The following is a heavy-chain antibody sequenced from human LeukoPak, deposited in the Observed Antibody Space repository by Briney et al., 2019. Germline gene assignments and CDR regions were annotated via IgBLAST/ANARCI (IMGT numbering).Heavy chain of an antibody. CDR1: GFPFIEYS. J-gene: IGHJ4*02. D-gene: IGHD1-1*01. CDR3: ARDHNYAFDN. V-gene: IGHV3-48*01. Sequence: PGGSLRLSCTASGFPFIEYSMNWVRQAPGKGLEWISYIGIDSGNTKYADSVRGRFTISADKAKNSLYLQMNSRRVEDTAVYYCARDHNYAFDNWGQGTLVSVAS. CDR2: IGIDSGNT.